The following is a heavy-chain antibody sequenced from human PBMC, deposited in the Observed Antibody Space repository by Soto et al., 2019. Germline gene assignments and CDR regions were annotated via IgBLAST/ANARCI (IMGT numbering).Heavy chain of an antibody. CDR1: GFTFRSYA. J-gene: IGHJ4*02. D-gene: IGHD6-19*01. V-gene: IGHV3-30*03. CDR2: ISYDKSDK. CDR3: ARDLSVAGPDY. Sequence: TGGSLRLSCAASGFTFRSYAMHWVRQAPGKGLEWVAVISYDKSDKYYADSLKGRFTISRDNSKNTLYLQMNSLRGEDTAVYYCARDLSVAGPDYWGQGTLVTVSS.